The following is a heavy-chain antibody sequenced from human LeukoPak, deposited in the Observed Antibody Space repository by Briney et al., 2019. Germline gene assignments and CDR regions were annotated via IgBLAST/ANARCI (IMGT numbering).Heavy chain of an antibody. D-gene: IGHD3-10*01. Sequence: GGSLRLSCAASGFTFSDHYMSWIRQAPGKGLEWVSHISSSGFNTYYADSARGRFTICRDNPRKSLYLQMNSMRAEDTAVYYCARDSTSGGFDYWGQGTLVTVSS. CDR1: GFTFSDHY. V-gene: IGHV3-11*04. CDR2: ISSSGFNT. CDR3: ARDSTSGGFDY. J-gene: IGHJ4*02.